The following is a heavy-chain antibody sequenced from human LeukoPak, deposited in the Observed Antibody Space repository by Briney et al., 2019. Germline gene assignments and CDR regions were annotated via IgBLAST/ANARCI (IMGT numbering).Heavy chain of an antibody. J-gene: IGHJ4*02. D-gene: IGHD1-26*01. CDR1: GGSVSSGSYY. CDR3: ARPKVGATRGFDY. Sequence: SETLSLTRTVSGGSVSSGSYYWSWIRQPPGKGLEWIGRIYYSGATYYNPPLNRRVTIPLDPPKTQLSLTLTSLPAADTAVYYCARPKVGATRGFDYWGQGTLVTVSS. V-gene: IGHV4-39*01. CDR2: IYYSGAT.